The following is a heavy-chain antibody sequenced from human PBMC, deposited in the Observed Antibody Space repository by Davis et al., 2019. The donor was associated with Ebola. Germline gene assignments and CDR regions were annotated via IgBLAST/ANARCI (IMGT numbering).Heavy chain of an antibody. CDR3: TKGDRDYSSSPFDY. D-gene: IGHD3-22*01. V-gene: IGHV3-23*01. CDR2: ISSSGTVT. CDR1: GFTFNPYA. J-gene: IGHJ4*02. Sequence: GGSLRPSCAASGFTFNPYAMSWVRQPPGKGLEWTSSISSSGTVTYYADSVKGRFTISRDSSKNTLDLQMNSLRAEDTALYSCTKGDRDYSSSPFDYWGQGTLVTVSS.